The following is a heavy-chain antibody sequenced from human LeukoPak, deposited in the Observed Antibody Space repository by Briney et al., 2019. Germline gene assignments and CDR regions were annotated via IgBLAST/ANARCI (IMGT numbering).Heavy chain of an antibody. Sequence: GRSLRLSCAASGFTFSSYGMHWVRQAPGKGLEWVAVIWYDGSNKYYAGSVKGRFTISRDNSKNTLYLQMNSLRAEDTAVYYCARDLGGGGYIYYYYGMDVWGKGTTVTVSS. D-gene: IGHD5-12*01. V-gene: IGHV3-33*01. J-gene: IGHJ6*04. CDR1: GFTFSSYG. CDR3: ARDLGGGGYIYYYYGMDV. CDR2: IWYDGSNK.